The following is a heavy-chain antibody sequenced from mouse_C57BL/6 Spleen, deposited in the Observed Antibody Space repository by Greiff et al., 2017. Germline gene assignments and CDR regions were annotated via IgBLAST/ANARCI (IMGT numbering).Heavy chain of an antibody. CDR2: ISYSGST. CDR1: GYSITSGYD. CDR3: ARERTGYYFDV. V-gene: IGHV3-1*01. J-gene: IGHJ1*03. Sequence: EVQRVESGPGMVKPSQSLSLTCTVTGYSITSGYDWHWIRHFPGNKLEWMGYISYSGSTNYNPSLKSRISITHDTSKNHFFLKLNSVTTEDTATYYCARERTGYYFDVWGTGTTVTVSS. D-gene: IGHD2-2*01.